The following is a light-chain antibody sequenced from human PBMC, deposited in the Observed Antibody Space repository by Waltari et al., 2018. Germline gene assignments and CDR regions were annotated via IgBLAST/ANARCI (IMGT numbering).Light chain of an antibody. CDR1: SRDVGSYNY. CDR3: SAYISRSISYVI. J-gene: IGLJ2*01. Sequence: QSALTQPASVSGSPGQSVTISCTGTSRDVGSYNYVSWYQQHPGKAPKLMIYDVSNRPSGVSNRFSGSKSGNTASLTISGLQAEDEADYYCSAYISRSISYVIFGGGTKLTVL. CDR2: DVS. V-gene: IGLV2-14*03.